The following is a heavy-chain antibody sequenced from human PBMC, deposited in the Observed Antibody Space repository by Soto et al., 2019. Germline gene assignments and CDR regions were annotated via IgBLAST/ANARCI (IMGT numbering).Heavy chain of an antibody. V-gene: IGHV3-11*03. CDR1: GCDFIDFH. CDR2: ISSSLGHT. Sequence: RLSCIASGCDFIDFHISWVRQAPGKGLEWISYISSSLGHTDYAESVKGRFTISRDNAKSSVFLEMSDLRSDDTAVYYCAATSNFGFNVRGQGTPDTVSS. CDR3: AATSNFGFNV. D-gene: IGHD1-1*01. J-gene: IGHJ4*02.